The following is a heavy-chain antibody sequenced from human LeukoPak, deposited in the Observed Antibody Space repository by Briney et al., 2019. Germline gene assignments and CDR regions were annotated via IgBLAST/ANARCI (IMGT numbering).Heavy chain of an antibody. V-gene: IGHV1-69*06. J-gene: IGHJ4*02. D-gene: IGHD2-15*01. CDR2: IIPIFGTA. CDR3: ATEGYCTGGSCLDY. Sequence: GSSVKVSCKASGGTFSSYAISWVRQAPGQGLEWMGGIIPIFGTANYAQKFQGRVTMTRDTSISTAYLELSRLRSDDTAVYYCATEGYCTGGSCLDYWGQGTLVTVSS. CDR1: GGTFSSYA.